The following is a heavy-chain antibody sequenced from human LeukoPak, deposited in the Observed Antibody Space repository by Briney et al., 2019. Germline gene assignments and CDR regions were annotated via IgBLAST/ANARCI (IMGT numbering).Heavy chain of an antibody. Sequence: GGSLRLSCAAAGFTFDDYAMHWVRHAPGKDLEWVSGISWNSGSIGYADSVKGRFTISRDNAKNSLYLQMNSLRAEDTALYYCAKDIKQWLDGMDVWGQGTTVTVSS. D-gene: IGHD6-19*01. V-gene: IGHV3-9*01. CDR3: AKDIKQWLDGMDV. CDR2: ISWNSGSI. J-gene: IGHJ6*02. CDR1: GFTFDDYA.